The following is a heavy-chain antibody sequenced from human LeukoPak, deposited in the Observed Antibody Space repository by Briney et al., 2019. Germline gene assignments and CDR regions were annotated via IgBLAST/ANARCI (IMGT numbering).Heavy chain of an antibody. CDR2: ISPSGST. Sequence: SGTLSLTCAVSGGSLSSSNWWTWVRQPPGKGLEWIGEISPSGSTNYSPSLKSRVTLSVDKSRNQFSLKLTSVTAADTAVYFCARGRRYYDSSGYPRPFQHWGQGTLVTVSS. D-gene: IGHD3-22*01. CDR1: GGSLSSSNW. V-gene: IGHV4-4*02. CDR3: ARGRRYYDSSGYPRPFQH. J-gene: IGHJ1*01.